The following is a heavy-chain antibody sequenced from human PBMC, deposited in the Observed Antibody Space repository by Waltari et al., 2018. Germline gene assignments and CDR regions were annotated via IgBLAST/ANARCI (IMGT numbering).Heavy chain of an antibody. J-gene: IGHJ6*03. Sequence: QVQLQQWGAGLLKPSETLSLPCAVYGGSFSGYYWSWIRQPPGKGLEWIGEINHSGSTNYNPSLKSRVTISVDTSKNQFSLKLSSVTAADTAVYYCAGGGDGYNYPSPYYYYYYMDVWGKGTTVTISS. CDR1: GGSFSGYY. D-gene: IGHD5-12*01. CDR3: AGGGDGYNYPSPYYYYYYMDV. V-gene: IGHV4-34*01. CDR2: INHSGST.